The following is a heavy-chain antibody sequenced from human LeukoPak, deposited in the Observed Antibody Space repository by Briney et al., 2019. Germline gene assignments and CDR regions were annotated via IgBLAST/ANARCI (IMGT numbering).Heavy chain of an antibody. J-gene: IGHJ5*02. V-gene: IGHV3-33*01. Sequence: GGSLRLSCAGSGFTFSHYGMHWVRQGPGKGLEWVAGIQSDGSYKYYEDSLKGRFTISRDNAKNSLYLQMNSLRDEDTAVYYCARDPRVVVVGPGWFDPWGQGTLVTVSS. CDR2: IQSDGSYK. D-gene: IGHD2-15*01. CDR3: ARDPRVVVVGPGWFDP. CDR1: GFTFSHYG.